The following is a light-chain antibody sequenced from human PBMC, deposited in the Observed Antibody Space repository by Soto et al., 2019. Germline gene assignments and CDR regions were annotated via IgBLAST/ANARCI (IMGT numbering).Light chain of an antibody. CDR1: QSVSSSY. Sequence: EIVLTQSPGTLSLSPGEIATLSCRASQSVSSSYLAWYQQKPGQAPRLLIYGASSRATGIPDRFSGSVSGTDFTLTISRLEPEDFAVYYCQQYGSSPRMYTFGQGTKLEIK. CDR2: GAS. V-gene: IGKV3-20*01. J-gene: IGKJ2*01. CDR3: QQYGSSPRMYT.